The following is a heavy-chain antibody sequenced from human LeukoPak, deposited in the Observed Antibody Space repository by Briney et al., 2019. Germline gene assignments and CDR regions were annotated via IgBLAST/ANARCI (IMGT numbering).Heavy chain of an antibody. D-gene: IGHD6-13*01. CDR1: GGSISSYY. CDR3: ARGYSSSWYIYYFQH. V-gene: IGHV4-4*07. CDR2: IYTSGST. Sequence: PSETLSLTCTVSGGSISSYYWSWIRQPAGKGLEWIGRIYTSGSTNYNPSLKSRVTISVDTSKNQFSLKLSSVTAADTAVYYCARGYSSSWYIYYFQHWGQGTLVTVSS. J-gene: IGHJ1*01.